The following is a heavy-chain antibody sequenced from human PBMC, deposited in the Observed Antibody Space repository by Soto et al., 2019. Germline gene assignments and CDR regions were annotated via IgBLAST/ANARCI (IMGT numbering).Heavy chain of an antibody. Sequence: NPSETLSLTCSVSDGSVNSGNYYWTWIRQPPGKGLEWIGYIHSSGSTLYSPSLKSRVIISVDTSMNQFSLKVNSLTAADTAVYYCARDALALFDSWGQGTLGTVSS. CDR2: IHSSGST. CDR1: DGSVNSGNYY. J-gene: IGHJ4*02. CDR3: ARDALALFDS. D-gene: IGHD6-13*01. V-gene: IGHV4-61*01.